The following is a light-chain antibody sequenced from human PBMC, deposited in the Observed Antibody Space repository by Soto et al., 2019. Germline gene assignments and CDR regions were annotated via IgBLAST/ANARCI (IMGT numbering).Light chain of an antibody. CDR2: DVS. CDR1: SSDVGGYNY. V-gene: IGLV2-11*01. Sequence: QSALAQPRSVSGSPGQSVTISCTVTSSDVGGYNYVSWYQQHPGKAPKVMIYDVSKRPSGVPDRFSGSKSGNTASLTISGLQAEDEADYYCCSYAGSYTLYVFGTGTKATVL. CDR3: CSYAGSYTLYV. J-gene: IGLJ1*01.